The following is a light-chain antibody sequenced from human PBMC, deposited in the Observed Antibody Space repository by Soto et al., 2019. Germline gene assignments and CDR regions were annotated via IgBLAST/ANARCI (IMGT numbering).Light chain of an antibody. CDR1: QSVYSN. CDR3: HQYNNWPKT. CDR2: GAS. J-gene: IGKJ2*01. Sequence: EIVMTQSPATLSVSPGERATLSCRASQSVYSNLAWYQQKPGQAPRLLIYGASTRATGIPARFSGSGSGTEFTLTISSLQSEDFAVYYCHQYNNWPKTFGQGTKLEIK. V-gene: IGKV3-15*01.